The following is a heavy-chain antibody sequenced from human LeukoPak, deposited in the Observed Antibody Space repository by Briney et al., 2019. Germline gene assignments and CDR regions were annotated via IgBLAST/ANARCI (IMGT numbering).Heavy chain of an antibody. CDR1: GYTFTSYG. CDR3: ARDNARLTYYYGSGT. Sequence: ASVKVSCKASGYTFTSYGISWVRQAPGQGLEWMGWISAYNGNTNYAQKLQGRVTMTTDTSTSTAYMELRSLRSDDTAVYYCARDNARLTYYYGSGTWGQGTMVTVSS. V-gene: IGHV1-18*01. CDR2: ISAYNGNT. J-gene: IGHJ3*01. D-gene: IGHD3-10*01.